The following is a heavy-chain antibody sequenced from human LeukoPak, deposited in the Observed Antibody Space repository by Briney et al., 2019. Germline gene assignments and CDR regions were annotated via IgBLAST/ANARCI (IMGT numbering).Heavy chain of an antibody. V-gene: IGHV4-38-2*01. D-gene: IGHD2-2*01. Sequence: PSETLSLTCAVSGDSITSGYYWGWIRQPPGKGLEWIGSVYHSGSSYYNPSLKSRVTISVDTSRNQFSLKLSSVTAADTAVYYCASQPAYNYMDVWGEGTTVTVSS. CDR1: GDSITSGYY. J-gene: IGHJ6*03. CDR2: VYHSGSS. CDR3: ASQPAYNYMDV.